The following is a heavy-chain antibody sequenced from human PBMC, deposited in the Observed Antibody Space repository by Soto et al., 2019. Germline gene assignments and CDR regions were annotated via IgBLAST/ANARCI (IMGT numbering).Heavy chain of an antibody. CDR2: INHSGST. CDR1: GGSFSGYY. D-gene: IGHD5-12*01. J-gene: IGHJ6*02. Sequence: SETLSLTCAVYGGSFSGYYCSWIRQPPGKGLEWIGEINHSGSTNYNPSLKSRVTISVDTSKNQFSLKLSSVTAADTAVYYCAVLVAKGRYGMDVWGQGTTVTV. V-gene: IGHV4-34*01. CDR3: AVLVAKGRYGMDV.